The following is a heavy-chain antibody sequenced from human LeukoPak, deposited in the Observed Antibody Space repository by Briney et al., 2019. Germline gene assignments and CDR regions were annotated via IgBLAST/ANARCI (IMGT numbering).Heavy chain of an antibody. D-gene: IGHD5-24*01. CDR3: ARREDGRYTIDY. CDR2: IYYSGST. J-gene: IGHJ4*02. V-gene: IGHV4-59*01. Sequence: PSETLSLTCTVSGGSINSYYWSWIRQPPGKGLEWIGYIYYSGSTNYNPSLKSRVTISVDTSKNQFSLKLSSVTAADTAVYYCARREDGRYTIDYWGQGTLVTASS. CDR1: GGSINSYY.